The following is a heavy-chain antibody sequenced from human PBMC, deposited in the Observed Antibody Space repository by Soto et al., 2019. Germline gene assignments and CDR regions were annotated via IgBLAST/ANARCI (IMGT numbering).Heavy chain of an antibody. J-gene: IGHJ4*02. CDR3: AKSLKTANSFDC. CDR2: IATTGST. V-gene: IGHV3-23*01. Sequence: GGSLRLSCAASGFTFTDYAMNWVRQAPGKGPEWVSHIATTGSTYYSDSVKGRFTISRDISKNTLFLQMNSLRADDTAVYFCAKSLKTANSFDCWGQGTLVTVSS. CDR1: GFTFTDYA.